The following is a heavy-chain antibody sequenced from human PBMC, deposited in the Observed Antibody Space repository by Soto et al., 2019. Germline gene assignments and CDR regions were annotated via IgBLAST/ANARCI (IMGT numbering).Heavy chain of an antibody. Sequence: QVQLQESGPGLVKPSQTLSLTCRVSGGSISRGHYYWSWIRQLPGKGLEWIGYIYPSGSTFYNPSLKSRVTISIDTSKNQFSPNLSSVTAADTAVYFCAREVVAITNFIDYWGQGTLVTVSS. V-gene: IGHV4-31*02. CDR1: GGSISRGHYY. CDR2: IYPSGST. CDR3: AREVVAITNFIDY. J-gene: IGHJ4*02. D-gene: IGHD5-12*01.